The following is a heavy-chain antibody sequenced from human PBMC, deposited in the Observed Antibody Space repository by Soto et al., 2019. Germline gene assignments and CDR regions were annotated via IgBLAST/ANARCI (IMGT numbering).Heavy chain of an antibody. J-gene: IGHJ3*02. Sequence: GGSLRLSCAASGFTFSSYAMSWVRQAPGKGLEWVSAISGSGGSTYYADSVKGRFTISRDNSKNTLYLQMNSLRAEDTAVYYCAKPDQIVATIGKGSWSAFDIWGQGTMVTVSS. D-gene: IGHD5-12*01. CDR2: ISGSGGST. CDR3: AKPDQIVATIGKGSWSAFDI. CDR1: GFTFSSYA. V-gene: IGHV3-23*01.